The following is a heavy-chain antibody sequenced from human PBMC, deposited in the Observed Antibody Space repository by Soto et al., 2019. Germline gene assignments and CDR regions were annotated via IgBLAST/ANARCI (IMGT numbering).Heavy chain of an antibody. CDR3: ATGHLDSGYDPPDFDY. CDR1: GFTFSSYA. V-gene: IGHV3-23*01. CDR2: ISGSGGST. Sequence: GGSLRLSCAASGFTFSSYAMSWVRQAPGKGLEWVSAISGSGGSTYYADSVKGRFTISRDNSKNTLYLQMNSLRAEDTAVYYCATGHLDSGYDPPDFDYWGQGTLVTVSS. D-gene: IGHD5-12*01. J-gene: IGHJ4*02.